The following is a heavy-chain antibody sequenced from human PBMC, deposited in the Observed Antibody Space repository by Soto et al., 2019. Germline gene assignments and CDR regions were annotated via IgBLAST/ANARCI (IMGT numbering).Heavy chain of an antibody. CDR2: IYYSGST. CDR3: ERQVPGPYGSGSYFDY. D-gene: IGHD3-10*01. J-gene: IGHJ4*02. V-gene: IGHV4-59*08. CDR1: GGSISRYY. Sequence: QVQLQESGPGLVKPSETLSLTCTVSGGSISRYYWSWIRQPPGKGLEWIGYIYYSGSTNYNPSLNCRVTISVDTTKNQFSLNLSSVPAADTAVYYCERQVPGPYGSGSYFDYWGQGTLVTVSS.